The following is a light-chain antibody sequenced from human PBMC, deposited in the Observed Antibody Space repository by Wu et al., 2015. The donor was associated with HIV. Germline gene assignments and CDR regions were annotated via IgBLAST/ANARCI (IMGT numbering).Light chain of an antibody. V-gene: IGKV1-13*02. J-gene: IGKJ2*01. CDR1: QGISSA. CDR3: QQFNSYRYT. CDR2: DAS. Sequence: IQLTQSPSSLSASVGDRVTITCRASQGISSALAWYQQKPGKAPKLLIYDASRLESGVPSRFSGSGSGTDFTLTISSLQPEDFATYYCQQFNSYRYTFGQGTELEIK.